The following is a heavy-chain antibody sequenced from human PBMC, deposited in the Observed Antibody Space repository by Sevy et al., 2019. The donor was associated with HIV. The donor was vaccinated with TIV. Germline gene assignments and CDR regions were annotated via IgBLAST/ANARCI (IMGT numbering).Heavy chain of an antibody. CDR3: ARDWNDDAGARHYYYYGMDV. CDR1: GGPISSGDYY. Sequence: SETLSLTCTVSGGPISSGDYYWSWIRQPPGKGLEWIGYIYHSGTTYYNPSLKRRLSISVDTSKNQFSLSLRSVTVADTAVYYCARDWNDDAGARHYYYYGMDVWGQGTTVTVSS. D-gene: IGHD1-1*01. J-gene: IGHJ6*02. V-gene: IGHV4-30-4*08. CDR2: IYHSGTT.